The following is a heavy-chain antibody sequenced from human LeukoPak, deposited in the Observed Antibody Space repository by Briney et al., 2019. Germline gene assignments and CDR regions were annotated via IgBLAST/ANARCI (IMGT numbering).Heavy chain of an antibody. CDR1: GGSISGYY. Sequence: SETLSLTCTVSGGSISGYYWSWIRQPPGKGLEWIGYIYYSGSTNYNPSLKSRVTISVDTSKNQFSLKLSSVTAADTAVYYCARTPITIFGVVDYYYYMDVWGKGTTFTVSS. CDR3: ARTPITIFGVVDYYYYMDV. D-gene: IGHD3-3*01. J-gene: IGHJ6*03. V-gene: IGHV4-59*01. CDR2: IYYSGST.